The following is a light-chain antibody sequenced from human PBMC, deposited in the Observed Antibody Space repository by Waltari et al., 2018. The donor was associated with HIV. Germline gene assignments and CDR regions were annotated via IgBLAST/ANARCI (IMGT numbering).Light chain of an antibody. CDR3: QSYDSTLNAAVV. CDR1: SSNIGADYD. Sequence: QSVLTPPPSVSGAPRPRVTISCTGSSSNIGADYDLHWYQQNPGTAPKLLITGNKNRPSGVPDQFSAAKSGTSASLAITGLQPEDEADYFCQSYDSTLNAAVVFGGGTKLTVL. CDR2: GNK. V-gene: IGLV1-40*01. J-gene: IGLJ2*01.